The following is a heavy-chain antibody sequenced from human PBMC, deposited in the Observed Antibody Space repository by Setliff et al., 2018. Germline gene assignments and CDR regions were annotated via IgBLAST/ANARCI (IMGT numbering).Heavy chain of an antibody. Sequence: SETLSLTCTVSGGSISSGSYYWSWIRQPAGKGLEWIGHIYTSGSTNYNPSLKSRVTISRDDSKNTLYLQMNSLRPEDTAVYYCAKDSLSGWSAVDYWGQGTLVTVSS. J-gene: IGHJ4*02. D-gene: IGHD6-19*01. CDR2: IYTSGST. CDR3: AKDSLSGWSAVDY. CDR1: GGSISSGSYY. V-gene: IGHV4-61*09.